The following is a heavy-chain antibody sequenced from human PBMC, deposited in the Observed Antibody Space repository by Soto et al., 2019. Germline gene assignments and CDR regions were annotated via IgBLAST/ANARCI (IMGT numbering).Heavy chain of an antibody. J-gene: IGHJ6*02. CDR2: ISPYTGNT. CDR3: VMVDNYVTPTPQDV. V-gene: IGHV1-18*01. D-gene: IGHD3-16*01. Sequence: QVQLVQSGDEVKKPGASVKVSCKASGYIFVNYGIAWVRQAPGQGLEWMGWISPYTGNTHSATKVQGRLTMTTDTSTSTAYMDLGSLTSDDTAVYYCVMVDNYVTPTPQDVWGPGTTVTVSS. CDR1: GYIFVNYG.